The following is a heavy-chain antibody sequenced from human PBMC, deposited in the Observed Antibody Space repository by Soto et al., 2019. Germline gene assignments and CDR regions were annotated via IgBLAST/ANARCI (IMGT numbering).Heavy chain of an antibody. Sequence: LRLSCAASGFSFSTYAMHWVRQAPGKGLEWVAVISYDGSNKYYADSLKGRFTISRDNSQNALYLQMNGLRAEDTAVYYCAGDVGSSGSSSAFDIWGQGTMVTVSS. CDR2: ISYDGSNK. CDR1: GFSFSTYA. V-gene: IGHV3-30-3*01. D-gene: IGHD1-26*01. J-gene: IGHJ3*02. CDR3: AGDVGSSGSSSAFDI.